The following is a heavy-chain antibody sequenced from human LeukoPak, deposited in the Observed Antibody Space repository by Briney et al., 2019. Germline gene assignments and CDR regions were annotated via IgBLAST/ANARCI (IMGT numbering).Heavy chain of an antibody. CDR3: AREGGYGSGSYRDY. Sequence: SVKVSCKASGGTFSSYAISWVRQAPGQGLEWMGGIIPIFGTANYAQKFQGRVTITADESTSTAYMELSSLRSEDTAVYYCAREGGYGSGSYRDYWGQGTLVTVSS. CDR1: GGTFSSYA. V-gene: IGHV1-69*13. D-gene: IGHD3-10*01. CDR2: IIPIFGTA. J-gene: IGHJ4*02.